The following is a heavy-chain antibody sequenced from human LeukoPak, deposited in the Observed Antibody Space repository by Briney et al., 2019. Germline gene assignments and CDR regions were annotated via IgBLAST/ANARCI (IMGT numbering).Heavy chain of an antibody. Sequence: PGGSLRLSCAASGFPFSDYNMNWVRQAPGKGLEWVSYISSSSSTIYYADSVKGRFTISRDNAKNSLYLQMNSLRAEDTAVYYCARVIYGDYVLVDYWGQGTLVTVSS. CDR1: GFPFSDYN. V-gene: IGHV3-48*04. D-gene: IGHD4-17*01. CDR3: ARVIYGDYVLVDY. J-gene: IGHJ4*02. CDR2: ISSSSSTI.